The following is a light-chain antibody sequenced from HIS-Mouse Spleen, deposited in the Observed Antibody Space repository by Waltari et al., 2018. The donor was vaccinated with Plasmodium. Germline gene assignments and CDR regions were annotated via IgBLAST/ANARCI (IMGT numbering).Light chain of an antibody. CDR3: CSYAGSSTFVV. CDR2: EGS. J-gene: IGLJ2*01. V-gene: IGLV2-23*03. CDR1: SSDVGRYNV. Sequence: QSALTQPASVSGSPGQSLTISCTGTSSDVGRYNVVSWYQQHPGKAPKLMIYEGSKRPSGVSNRFSGSKSGNTASLTISGLQAEDEADYYCCSYAGSSTFVVFGGGTKLTVL.